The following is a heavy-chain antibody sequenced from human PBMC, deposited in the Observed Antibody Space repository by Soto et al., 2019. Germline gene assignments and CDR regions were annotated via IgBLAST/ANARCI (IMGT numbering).Heavy chain of an antibody. CDR3: ARVLVVITQADY. Sequence: SETLSLTCAVSGDSISSSNYWSWIRQPPGKGLEWIGYIYYSGTTYYNPSLKSRVTISVDTSKNQFSLKLSSVTAADTAVYYCARVLVVITQADYWGQGTLVTVS. V-gene: IGHV4-30-4*01. CDR2: IYYSGTT. J-gene: IGHJ4*02. CDR1: GDSISSSNY. D-gene: IGHD3-22*01.